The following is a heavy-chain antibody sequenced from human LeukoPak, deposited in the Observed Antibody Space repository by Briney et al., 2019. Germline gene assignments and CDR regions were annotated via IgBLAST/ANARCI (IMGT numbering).Heavy chain of an antibody. J-gene: IGHJ4*02. Sequence: SGGSLRLSCAASGFIFSLYNMKWVRQAPGKGLEWVSTISSSSYINYADSVKGRFTISRDNAKNSLYLQINSLRAEDTAVYYCARGLGATSDYWGQGTLVTVSS. V-gene: IGHV3-21*01. CDR1: GFIFSLYN. D-gene: IGHD1-26*01. CDR2: ISSSSYI. CDR3: ARGLGATSDY.